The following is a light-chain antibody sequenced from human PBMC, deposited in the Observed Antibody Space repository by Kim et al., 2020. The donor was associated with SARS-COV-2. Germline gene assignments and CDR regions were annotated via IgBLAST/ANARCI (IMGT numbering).Light chain of an antibody. V-gene: IGKV1-5*01. Sequence: ASVGNRVTISCRANRSISSWLAWYQQKPGKAPKLLYYDATSLKSGVPSRFSSSASGTEFTLTSSSLQPDDFATYYCQQYNSYAWTFGQGTKVDIK. J-gene: IGKJ1*01. CDR2: DAT. CDR3: QQYNSYAWT. CDR1: RSISSW.